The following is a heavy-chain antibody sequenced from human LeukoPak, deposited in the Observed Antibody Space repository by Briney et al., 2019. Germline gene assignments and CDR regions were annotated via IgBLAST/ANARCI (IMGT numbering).Heavy chain of an antibody. J-gene: IGHJ4*02. CDR1: GFTFRSNW. Sequence: GGSLRLSCAASGFTFRSNWMHSVRQTPGKGLVWVSRINSDGLSTSYADSVKGRFTISRDNAKNTLYLQMNSLRAEDTAVYYCARDLPGLSAAGTFDCWGQGTLVTVSS. CDR2: INSDGLST. CDR3: ARDLPGLSAAGTFDC. V-gene: IGHV3-74*01. D-gene: IGHD6-13*01.